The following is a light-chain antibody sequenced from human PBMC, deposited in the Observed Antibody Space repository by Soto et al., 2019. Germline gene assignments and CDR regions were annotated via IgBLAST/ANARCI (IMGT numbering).Light chain of an antibody. CDR2: NNN. CDR1: SSNIGSNT. CDR3: ATWDDTLNGWV. V-gene: IGLV1-44*01. J-gene: IGLJ3*02. Sequence: QSVLIQPPSASGTPGQRVTIFCSGSSSNIGSNTVNWYQQLPGLAPKLLIYNNNQRPSGVPDRFSGSKSGTSASLAISGLQSEDEADYCCATWDDTLNGWVFGGGTKVTVL.